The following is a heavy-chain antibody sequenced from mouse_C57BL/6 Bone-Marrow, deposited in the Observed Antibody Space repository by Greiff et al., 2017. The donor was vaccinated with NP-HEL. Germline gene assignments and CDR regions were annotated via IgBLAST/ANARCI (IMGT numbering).Heavy chain of an antibody. V-gene: IGHV5-17*01. CDR3: ATIITTVVDY. CDR2: ISSGSSTI. D-gene: IGHD1-1*01. Sequence: EVKLMESGGGLVKPGGSLKLSCAASGFTFSDYGMHWVRQAPEKGLEWVAYISSGSSTIYYADTVKGRFTISRDNAKNTLFLQMTSLRSEDTAMYYCATIITTVVDYWGQGTTLTVSS. J-gene: IGHJ2*01. CDR1: GFTFSDYG.